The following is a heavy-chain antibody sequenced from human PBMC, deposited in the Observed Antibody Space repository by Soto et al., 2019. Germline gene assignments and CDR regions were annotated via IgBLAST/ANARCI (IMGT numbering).Heavy chain of an antibody. CDR2: LNGGTGQT. J-gene: IGHJ6*02. CDR3: ARGKGMEENYFYYGLDI. Sequence: ASVKVSCKASGYTFSTYGMHWVREAPGQSLEWMGWLNGGTGQTRYSQRFQDRVIITRDTSASTGYMELSSLRSEDTAVYYCARGKGMEENYFYYGLDIWGQGTTVTVSS. D-gene: IGHD1-1*01. V-gene: IGHV1-3*01. CDR1: GYTFSTYG.